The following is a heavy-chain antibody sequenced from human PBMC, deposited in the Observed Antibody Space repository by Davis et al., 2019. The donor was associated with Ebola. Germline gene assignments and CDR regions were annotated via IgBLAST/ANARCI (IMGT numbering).Heavy chain of an antibody. CDR2: ISYDGSNK. CDR1: GFTFSSYS. J-gene: IGHJ4*02. V-gene: IGHV3-30*03. D-gene: IGHD6-19*01. Sequence: GESLKISCAASGFTFSSYSMNWVRQAPGKGLEWVAVISYDGSNKYYADSVKGRFTISRDNSKNTLYLQMNSLRAEDTAVYYCARGPAYSSGYFDYWGQGTLVTVSS. CDR3: ARGPAYSSGYFDY.